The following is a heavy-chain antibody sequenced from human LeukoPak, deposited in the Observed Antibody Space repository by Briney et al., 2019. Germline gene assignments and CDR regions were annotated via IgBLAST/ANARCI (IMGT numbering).Heavy chain of an antibody. CDR1: GYSITSGHY. V-gene: IGHV4-38-2*02. Sequence: SSETLSLTCTVSGYSITSGHYWAWIRQPPGKGLEWIGCIYHSGTYYKSSLTSRVTISMDTSKNQFSLKLTSVTAADSAFYYCARNGYGHDYWGQGSLATVSS. CDR3: ARNGYGHDY. J-gene: IGHJ4*02. D-gene: IGHD3-10*01. CDR2: IYHSGT.